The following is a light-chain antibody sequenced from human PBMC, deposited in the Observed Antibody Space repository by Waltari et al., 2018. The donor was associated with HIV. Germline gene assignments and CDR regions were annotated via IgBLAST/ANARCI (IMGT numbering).Light chain of an antibody. CDR1: RNLLYSSNNKSY. CDR2: WAS. J-gene: IGKJ2*01. Sequence: VVVTLSPASLALSVSERTPLHCHSSRNLLYSSNNKSYLAWYQQKAGQRPKLLIYWASTRESGVPDRFSGSGSGTDFTLTISSLQAEDVAVYYCQQYYSAPYTFGQGTKLEIK. CDR3: QQYYSAPYT. V-gene: IGKV4-1*01.